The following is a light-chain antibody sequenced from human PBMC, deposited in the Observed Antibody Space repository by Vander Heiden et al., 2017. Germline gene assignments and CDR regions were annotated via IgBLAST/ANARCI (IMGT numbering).Light chain of an antibody. CDR1: QSVSSN. CDR2: GSS. V-gene: IGKV3-15*01. Sequence: EIVMTQSPPTLSLSPEERAPLSCRASQSVSSNLAWYQEKPGQAPRLLIDGSSTRATAIPARFSGSGYGTEFTLNISSLQAEDVAVYYCQQYNNGPMYTFGQGTKLEIK. J-gene: IGKJ2*01. CDR3: QQYNNGPMYT.